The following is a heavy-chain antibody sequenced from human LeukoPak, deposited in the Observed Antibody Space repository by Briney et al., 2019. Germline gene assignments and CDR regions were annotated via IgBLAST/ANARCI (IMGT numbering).Heavy chain of an antibody. CDR2: ISSSSSYI. CDR3: ARHYYDSSGYSYYFDY. Sequence: GGSLRLSCAASGFTFSSYSMNWVRQAPGKGLEWVSSISSSSSYIYYADSVKGRFTISRDNAKNSLCLQMNSLRAEDTAVYYCARHYYDSSGYSYYFDYWGQGTLVTVSS. J-gene: IGHJ4*02. CDR1: GFTFSSYS. V-gene: IGHV3-21*01. D-gene: IGHD3-22*01.